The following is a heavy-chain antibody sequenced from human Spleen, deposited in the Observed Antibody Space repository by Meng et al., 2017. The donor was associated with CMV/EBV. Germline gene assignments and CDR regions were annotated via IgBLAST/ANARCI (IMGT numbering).Heavy chain of an antibody. D-gene: IGHD3-3*01. CDR1: GFNFSNYG. V-gene: IGHV3-30*02. J-gene: IGHJ4*02. CDR2: IPFDGTNK. Sequence: GESLKISCTASGFNFSNYGMHWVRQTPGKGLEWVAFIPFDGTNKYYPDSLKGRFTISRDNSKSTLYLQMNSLRPEDTAMYYCAKDEGHYDFWSGYYADFDYWGQGTLVTVSS. CDR3: AKDEGHYDFWSGYYADFDY.